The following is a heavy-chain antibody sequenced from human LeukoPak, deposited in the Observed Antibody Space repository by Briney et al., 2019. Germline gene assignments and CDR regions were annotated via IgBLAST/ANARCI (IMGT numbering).Heavy chain of an antibody. J-gene: IGHJ4*02. CDR3: ARGKMYSSSWYATLYYFDY. Sequence: SETLSLTCSVSSGSTSSSNYYWSWIRQPPGKGLEWIGEINHSGSTNYNPSLKSRVTISVDTSKNQFSLKLSSVTAADTAVYYCARGKMYSSSWYATLYYFDYWGQGTLVTVSS. V-gene: IGHV4-39*07. CDR2: INHSGST. D-gene: IGHD6-13*01. CDR1: SGSTSSSNYY.